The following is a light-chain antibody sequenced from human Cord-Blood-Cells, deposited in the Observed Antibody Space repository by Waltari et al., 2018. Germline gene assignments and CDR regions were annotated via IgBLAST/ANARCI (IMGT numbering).Light chain of an antibody. J-gene: IGKJ1*01. CDR3: QQSYSTPRT. CDR2: AAS. CDR1: QSISSY. Sequence: DIQMTQSPSSLSASVGHRVTITCRASQSISSYLNWYQQKPGKAPKLLIYAASSLQSGVPSRFSGSGSGTDFTLNISSLQPEDFATYYCQQSYSTPRTFGQGTKVEIK. V-gene: IGKV1-39*01.